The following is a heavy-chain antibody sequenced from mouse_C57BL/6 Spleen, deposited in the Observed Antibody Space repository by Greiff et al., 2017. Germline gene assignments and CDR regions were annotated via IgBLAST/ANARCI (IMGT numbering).Heavy chain of an antibody. CDR2: ISSGSSTI. CDR3: ARNYYVDY. V-gene: IGHV5-17*01. Sequence: EVKLVESGGGLVKPGGSLKLSCAASGFTFSDYGMNWVRQAPEKGLVWVAYISSGSSTIYYADTVKGRFTITRDNAKNTLFLQMTSLGSEDTAMYYCARNYYVDYWGQGTTLTVSS. CDR1: GFTFSDYG. J-gene: IGHJ2*01.